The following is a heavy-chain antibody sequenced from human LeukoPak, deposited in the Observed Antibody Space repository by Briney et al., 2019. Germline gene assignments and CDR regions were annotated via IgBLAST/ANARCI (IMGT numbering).Heavy chain of an antibody. CDR1: GFTFSRYS. D-gene: IGHD6-13*01. CDR3: AKARGRSWYDFFDY. CDR2: ISSSSSHI. Sequence: PGGSLRLSCAASGFTFSRYSMNWVRQAPGKGLEWVSSISSSSSHIYYADSVTGRFTISRDNSKNTLYLQMNSLRAEGTAVYYCAKARGRSWYDFFDYWGQGTLVTVSS. J-gene: IGHJ4*02. V-gene: IGHV3-21*01.